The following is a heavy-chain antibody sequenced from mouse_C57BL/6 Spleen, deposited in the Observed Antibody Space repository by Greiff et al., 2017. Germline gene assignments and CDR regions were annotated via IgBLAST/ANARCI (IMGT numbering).Heavy chain of an antibody. CDR1: GYAFSSSW. Sequence: QVQLKESGPELVKPGASVKISCKASGYAFSSSWMNWVKQRPGKGLEWIGRIYPGDGDTNYNGKFKGKATLTADKSSSTAYMQLSSLTSEDSAVYFCASSYFDVWGTGTTVTVSS. CDR2: IYPGDGDT. V-gene: IGHV1-82*01. J-gene: IGHJ1*03. CDR3: ASSYFDV.